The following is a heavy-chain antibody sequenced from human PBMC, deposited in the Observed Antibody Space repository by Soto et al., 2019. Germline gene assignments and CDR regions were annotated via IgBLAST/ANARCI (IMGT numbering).Heavy chain of an antibody. D-gene: IGHD1-7*01. Sequence: EVQLVESGGGLVQPGRSLRLSCAASGFTFDDYAMHWVRQAPGKGLEWVSGISWNSGSIGYADSVKGRFTISRDNAKNSLYLQMNSLRAEDTAVYYCARGGRLELRLGWFDPWGQGTLVTVSS. CDR3: ARGGRLELRLGWFDP. CDR1: GFTFDDYA. V-gene: IGHV3-9*01. CDR2: ISWNSGSI. J-gene: IGHJ5*02.